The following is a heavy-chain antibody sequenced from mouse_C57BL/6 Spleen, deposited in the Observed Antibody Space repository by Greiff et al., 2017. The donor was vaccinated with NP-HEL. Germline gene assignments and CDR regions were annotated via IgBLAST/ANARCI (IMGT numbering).Heavy chain of an antibody. J-gene: IGHJ1*03. D-gene: IGHD4-1*01. CDR3: ARPNWDRGYFDV. CDR1: GFTFSSYT. CDR2: ISGGGGNT. V-gene: IGHV5-9*01. Sequence: EVKLMESGGGLVKPGGSLKLSCAASGFTFSSYTMSWVRQTPEKRLEWVATISGGGGNTYYPDSVKGRFTISRDNAKNTLYLQMSSLRSEDTALYYCARPNWDRGYFDVWGTGTTVTVSS.